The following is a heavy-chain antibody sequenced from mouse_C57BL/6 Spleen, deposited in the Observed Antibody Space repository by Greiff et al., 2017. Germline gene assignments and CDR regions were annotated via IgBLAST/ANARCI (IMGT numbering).Heavy chain of an antibody. CDR2: ISDGGSYT. CDR3: ASLLLPGAMDY. J-gene: IGHJ4*01. V-gene: IGHV5-4*03. CDR1: GFTFSSYA. Sequence: EVKLVESGGGLVKPGGSLKLSCAASGFTFSSYAMSWVRQTPEKRQEWVATISDGGSYTYYPDNVKGRFTISRDNAKNNLYLQMSHLKSEDTAMYYCASLLLPGAMDYWGQGTSVTVSS. D-gene: IGHD1-1*01.